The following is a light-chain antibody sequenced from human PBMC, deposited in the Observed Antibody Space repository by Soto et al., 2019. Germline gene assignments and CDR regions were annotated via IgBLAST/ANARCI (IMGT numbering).Light chain of an antibody. V-gene: IGKV1-5*03. Sequence: DIQMTQSPSTLPASVGDRVTISCGASQSINKWLAWYQHKPGKAPNLLIYEVSTLHSGVPSRFSGSGSGTEFTLTISSLRPDDFATYYCQHYSGDRATFGQGTKVDIK. CDR1: QSINKW. CDR2: EVS. CDR3: QHYSGDRAT. J-gene: IGKJ1*01.